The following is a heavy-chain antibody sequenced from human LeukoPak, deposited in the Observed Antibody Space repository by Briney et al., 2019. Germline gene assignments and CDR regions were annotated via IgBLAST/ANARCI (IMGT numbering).Heavy chain of an antibody. V-gene: IGHV3-20*04. D-gene: IGHD6-19*01. CDR1: GFTFDDYA. CDR2: IYSGGNT. J-gene: IGHJ4*02. Sequence: GGSLRLSCAASGFTFDDYAIHWVRQAPGKGLEWVSFIYSGGNTHYSDSVKGRFTISRDNAKNSLYLQMNSLRAEDTALYYCARQEQWLVPNFDYWGQGTLVTVSS. CDR3: ARQEQWLVPNFDY.